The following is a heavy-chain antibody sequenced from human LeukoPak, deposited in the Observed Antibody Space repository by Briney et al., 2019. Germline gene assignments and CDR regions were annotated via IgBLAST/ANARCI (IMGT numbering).Heavy chain of an antibody. CDR1: GGSISSYY. CDR2: IYTSGST. Sequence: SSETLSLTCTVSGGSISSYYWSWIRQPAGKGLEWIGRIYTSGSTNYNPSLKIRVTMSVDTSKNQFSLKLSSVTAADTAVYSCARVLGYCSSTSCFAGGFDYWGQGTLVTVSS. D-gene: IGHD2-2*01. J-gene: IGHJ4*02. CDR3: ARVLGYCSSTSCFAGGFDY. V-gene: IGHV4-4*07.